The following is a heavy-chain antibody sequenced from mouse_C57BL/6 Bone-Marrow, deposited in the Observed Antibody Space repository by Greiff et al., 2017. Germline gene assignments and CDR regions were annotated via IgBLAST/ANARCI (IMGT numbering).Heavy chain of an antibody. CDR1: GYSITSGYY. Sequence: ESGPGLVKPSQSLSLTCSVTGYSITSGYYWNWIRQFPGNKLEWMGYISYDGSNNYNPSLKNRISITRDTSKNQFFLKLNSVTTEDTATYYCARNWEDYFDYWGQGTTRTVSA. D-gene: IGHD4-1*01. CDR2: ISYDGSN. J-gene: IGHJ2*01. V-gene: IGHV3-6*01. CDR3: ARNWEDYFDY.